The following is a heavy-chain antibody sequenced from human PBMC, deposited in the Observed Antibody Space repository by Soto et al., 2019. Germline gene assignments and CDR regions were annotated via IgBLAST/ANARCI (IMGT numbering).Heavy chain of an antibody. D-gene: IGHD6-13*01. Sequence: QITLKESGPTLVRPTQTLTLTCTVSGFSLRTDAVGVAWIRQSPGKALEWLGIIYWNGEKRYKSSLHTRLTITRDTSKNQVVLTMTDMAPLDTATYFCAHRIAAPGRTLDYWGQGVLVTVSS. CDR1: GFSLRTDAVG. CDR2: IYWNGEK. V-gene: IGHV2-5*01. CDR3: AHRIAAPGRTLDY. J-gene: IGHJ4*02.